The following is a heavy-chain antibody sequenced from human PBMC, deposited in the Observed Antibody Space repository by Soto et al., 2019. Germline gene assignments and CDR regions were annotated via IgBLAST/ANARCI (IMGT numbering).Heavy chain of an antibody. J-gene: IGHJ4*02. D-gene: IGHD5-12*01. V-gene: IGHV1-58*01. Sequence: SVKVSCKASGFTFTSSAVQWVRQARGQRLEWIGWIVVGSGNTNYAQKFQERVAITRDMSTSTAYMELSSLRSEDTAVYYCAVGRDGYNDYFDYWGQGTLVTVSS. CDR2: IVVGSGNT. CDR3: AVGRDGYNDYFDY. CDR1: GFTFTSSA.